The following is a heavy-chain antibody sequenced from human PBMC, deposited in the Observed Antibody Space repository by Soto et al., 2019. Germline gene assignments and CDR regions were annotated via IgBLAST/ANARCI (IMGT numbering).Heavy chain of an antibody. CDR3: ARVNDYVGNVNFDY. J-gene: IGHJ4*02. D-gene: IGHD3-16*01. CDR2: IYYSGST. V-gene: IGHV4-61*01. CDR1: VGSISSGSYY. Sequence: ETLSLTCTVSVGSISSGSYYWSWIRQPPGKGLEWIGYIYYSGSTNYNPSLKSRVTISVDTSKNQFSLKLSSVTAAETAVYYCARVNDYVGNVNFDYWGQGTPVTVSS.